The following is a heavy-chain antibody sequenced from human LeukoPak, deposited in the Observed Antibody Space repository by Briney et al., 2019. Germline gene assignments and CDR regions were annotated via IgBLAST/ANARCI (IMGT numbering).Heavy chain of an antibody. J-gene: IGHJ4*02. CDR3: AKGGSYWETDY. D-gene: IGHD1-26*01. CDR1: GFTLISYG. CDR2: IWYDGSNK. Sequence: PGGSLSPSCIVFGFTLISYGLRWVRQAPGKGLEWVAFIWYDGSNKYHADSVKGRFTISRDNSKNTLHLQMNSLRTEDTAVYDCAKGGSYWETDYRGQGTLVTVSS. V-gene: IGHV3-30*02.